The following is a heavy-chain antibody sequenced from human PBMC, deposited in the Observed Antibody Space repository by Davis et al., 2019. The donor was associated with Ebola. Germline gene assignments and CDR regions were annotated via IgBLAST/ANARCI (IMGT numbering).Heavy chain of an antibody. V-gene: IGHV1-46*01. CDR3: AAPGATTVTSEWGSGYYYGMDV. Sequence: ASVKVSCKASGYTFTNYGISWVRQAPGQGLEWMGIINPSGGSTSYAQKFQGRVTMTRDTSTSTVYMELSSLRSEDTAVYYCAAPGATTVTSEWGSGYYYGMDVWGKGTTVTVSS. J-gene: IGHJ6*04. CDR1: GYTFTNYG. CDR2: INPSGGST. D-gene: IGHD4-17*01.